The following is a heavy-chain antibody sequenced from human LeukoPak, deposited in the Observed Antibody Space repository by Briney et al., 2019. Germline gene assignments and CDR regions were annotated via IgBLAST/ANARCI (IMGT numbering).Heavy chain of an antibody. Sequence: SETLSLTCTVSAGSVSSNIYSWGWIRQPPGKGLEWIGSIYHSGSTYYNPSLKSRVTISVDTSKNQFSLKLSSVTAADTAVYYCARDQGNYYDSSGYYYVAFDIWGQGTMVTVSS. CDR3: ARDQGNYYDSSGYYYVAFDI. V-gene: IGHV4-39*07. J-gene: IGHJ3*02. CDR2: IYHSGST. CDR1: AGSVSSNIYS. D-gene: IGHD3-22*01.